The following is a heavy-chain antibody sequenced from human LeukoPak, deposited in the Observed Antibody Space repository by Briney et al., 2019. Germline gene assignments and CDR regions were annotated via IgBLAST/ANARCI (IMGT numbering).Heavy chain of an antibody. D-gene: IGHD3-10*01. CDR3: ARDYYRNWFDP. CDR1: GGSIRSYY. CDR2: IYTSGST. J-gene: IGHJ5*02. Sequence: SETLSLTCTVSGGSIRSYYWSWIRQPAGKGLDWIGRIYTSGSTNYNPSLKSRVTMSVDTSKNQFSLKLSSVTAADTAVYYCARDYYRNWFDPWGQGTLVTVSS. V-gene: IGHV4-4*07.